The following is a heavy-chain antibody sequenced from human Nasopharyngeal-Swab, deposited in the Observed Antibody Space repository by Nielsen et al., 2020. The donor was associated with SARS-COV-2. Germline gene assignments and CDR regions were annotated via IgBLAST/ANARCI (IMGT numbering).Heavy chain of an antibody. CDR1: GFTFSSYA. J-gene: IGHJ6*02. Sequence: GESLKISCAASGFTFSSYAMSWVRQAPGKGLEWVSAISGSGGSTYYADSVKGRFTISRDNSKNTLYLQMNSLRAEDTAVYYCARTQYDFWSGYRYYYYGMDVWGQGTTVTVSS. CDR3: ARTQYDFWSGYRYYYYGMDV. V-gene: IGHV3-23*01. D-gene: IGHD3-3*01. CDR2: ISGSGGST.